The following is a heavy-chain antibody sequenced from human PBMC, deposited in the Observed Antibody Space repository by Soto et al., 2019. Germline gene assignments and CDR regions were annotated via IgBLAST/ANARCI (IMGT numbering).Heavy chain of an antibody. J-gene: IGHJ3*02. D-gene: IGHD5-18*01. CDR2: IYWDDDK. Sequence: QITLKESGPTLVKPTQTLTLTCTFSGFSLSTSGVGVGWIRLPRVKGLEWLALIYWDDDKRYSPSLKRRLTNTHDPPKNHVVLTMTNKDHVDKATYYCAHRRHIQLWFCGDAFDIWGPGTLVTVSS. CDR3: AHRRHIQLWFCGDAFDI. V-gene: IGHV2-5*02. CDR1: GFSLSTSGVG.